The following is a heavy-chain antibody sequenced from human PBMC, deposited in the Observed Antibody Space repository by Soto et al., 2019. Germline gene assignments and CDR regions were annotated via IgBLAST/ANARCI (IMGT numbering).Heavy chain of an antibody. D-gene: IGHD3-10*01. CDR2: ISWDGGST. CDR1: GFTFDDYT. J-gene: IGHJ4*02. Sequence: PGGSLRLSCAASGFTFDDYTMHWVRQAPGKGLEWVSLISWDGGSTYYADSVKGRFTISRDNSKNSLYLQMNSLRTEDTALYYCAKDFYKEGVPDYWGQGTLVTVSS. V-gene: IGHV3-43*01. CDR3: AKDFYKEGVPDY.